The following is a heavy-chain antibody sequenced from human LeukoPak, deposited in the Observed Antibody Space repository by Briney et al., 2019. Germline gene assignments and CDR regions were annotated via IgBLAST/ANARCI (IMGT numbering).Heavy chain of an antibody. CDR1: GGSISSSSYY. CDR2: IYYSGST. V-gene: IGHV4-39*07. Sequence: SEILSLTCTVSGGSISSSSYYWGWIRQPPGKGLEWIGSIYYSGSTYYNPSLKSRVTISVDTSKNQFSLKLSSVTAADTAVYYCASQIAVAGTHFDYWGQGTLVTVSS. D-gene: IGHD6-19*01. J-gene: IGHJ4*02. CDR3: ASQIAVAGTHFDY.